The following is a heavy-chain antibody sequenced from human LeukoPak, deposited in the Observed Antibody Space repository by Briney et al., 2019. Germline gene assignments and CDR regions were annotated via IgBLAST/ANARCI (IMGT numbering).Heavy chain of an antibody. Sequence: TGGSLRLSCAASGFTFSSCSMNWVRQAPGKGLEWVSSISSSSSYIYYADSVKGRFTISRDDAKNSLYLQMNSLRAEDTAVYYCARDNTVRGVIDYWGQGTLVTVSS. CDR2: ISSSSSYI. V-gene: IGHV3-21*01. D-gene: IGHD3-10*01. CDR1: GFTFSSCS. CDR3: ARDNTVRGVIDY. J-gene: IGHJ4*02.